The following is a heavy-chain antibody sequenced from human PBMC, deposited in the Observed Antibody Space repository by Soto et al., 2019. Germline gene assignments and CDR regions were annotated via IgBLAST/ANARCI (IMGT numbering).Heavy chain of an antibody. CDR3: AKDVVVGATTGLGDYYYYYGMDV. CDR2: ISYDGSNK. J-gene: IGHJ6*02. D-gene: IGHD1-26*01. CDR1: GFTFSSYG. V-gene: IGHV3-30*18. Sequence: QVQLVESGGGVVQPGRSLRLSCAASGFTFSSYGMHCVRQAPGKGLEWVAVISYDGSNKYYADSVKGRFTISRDNSKNTLSLQMNSLRAEDTAVYYCAKDVVVGATTGLGDYYYYYGMDVWGQGTTVTVSS.